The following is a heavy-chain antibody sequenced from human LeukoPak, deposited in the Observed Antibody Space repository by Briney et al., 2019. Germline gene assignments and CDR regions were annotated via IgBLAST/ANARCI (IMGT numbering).Heavy chain of an antibody. D-gene: IGHD1-1*01. J-gene: IGHJ4*02. CDR1: GFTFDDDG. V-gene: IGHV3-74*03. CDR2: IKSDGSQT. Sequence: GGSLGPSCAASGFTFDDDGMNCVRQAPGEGLVWVSRIKSDGSQTTYADSVKGRFSISRVNAKNTLYLQMNSLRAEDTAVYYCVRDRGWNVFDYWGQGTLVTVSS. CDR3: VRDRGWNVFDY.